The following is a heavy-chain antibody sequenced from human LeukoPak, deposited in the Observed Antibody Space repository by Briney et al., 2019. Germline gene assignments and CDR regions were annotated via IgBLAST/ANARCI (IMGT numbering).Heavy chain of an antibody. CDR3: ARDRGYGSGSYWSYAFDI. D-gene: IGHD3-10*01. CDR1: GGSISSSSYY. J-gene: IGHJ3*02. Sequence: SETLSLTCTVSGGSISSSSYYWGWIRQPPGKGLEWIGSIYYSGSTYYNPSLKSRVTISVDTSKNQFSLKLSSVTAADTAVYYCARDRGYGSGSYWSYAFDIWGQGTMVTVSS. CDR2: IYYSGST. V-gene: IGHV4-39*07.